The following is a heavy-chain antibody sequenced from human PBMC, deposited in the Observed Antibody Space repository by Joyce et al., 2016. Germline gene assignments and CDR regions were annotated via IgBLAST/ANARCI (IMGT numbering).Heavy chain of an antibody. J-gene: IGHJ2*01. Sequence: QVQLQQWGAGLLKPLGTLSLTCPVYGGSFSGYYWGWIRQPPEKGLEWSGEINHGGGTNYNPSLKSRVTISVDTSKSQFSMKLNTLSAEDTAVYSCARGKPRATTVTTSWYFDLWGRGTLVTVSS. V-gene: IGHV4-34*01. D-gene: IGHD4-17*01. CDR3: ARGKPRATTVTTSWYFDL. CDR1: GGSFSGYY. CDR2: INHGGGT.